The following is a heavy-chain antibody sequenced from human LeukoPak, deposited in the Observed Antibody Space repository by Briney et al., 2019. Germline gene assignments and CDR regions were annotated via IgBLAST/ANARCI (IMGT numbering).Heavy chain of an antibody. J-gene: IGHJ6*03. V-gene: IGHV4-39*01. CDR2: IYYSGST. CDR1: GGSISSSSYY. Sequence: KPSETLSLTCTVSGGSISSSSYYWGWIRQPPGKGLEWIGSIYYSGSTYYNPSLKSRVTISVDTSKNQFSLKLSSVTAADTAVYYCARRLIVAVPAAIYYYMDVWGTGTTVTVSS. D-gene: IGHD2-2*01. CDR3: ARRLIVAVPAAIYYYMDV.